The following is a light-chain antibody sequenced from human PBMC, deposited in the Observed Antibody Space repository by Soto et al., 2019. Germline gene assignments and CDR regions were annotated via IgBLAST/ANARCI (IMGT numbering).Light chain of an antibody. V-gene: IGLV2-14*03. CDR1: SSDVDAYNY. Sequence: QSALTQPASVSGSPGQSVTISCTGTSSDVDAYNYVSWFQHHPGKVPKPIIYDVTNRPSGIFNRFSGSKSGNTASLTVSGLQADEEADYYCNSYTADSTWVFGGGTKVTVL. CDR2: DVT. CDR3: NSYTADSTWV. J-gene: IGLJ3*02.